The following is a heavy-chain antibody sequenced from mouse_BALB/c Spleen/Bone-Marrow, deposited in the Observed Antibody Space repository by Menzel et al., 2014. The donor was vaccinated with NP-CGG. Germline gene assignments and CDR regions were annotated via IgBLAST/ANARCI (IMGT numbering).Heavy chain of an antibody. V-gene: IGHV14-3*02. CDR3: ARWEYYAMDY. J-gene: IGHJ4*01. CDR2: IDPANGNT. CDR1: GFNIKDTY. D-gene: IGHD4-1*01. Sequence: VQLQQPGAELVKPGASVKLSCTASGFNIKDTYMHWVKQRPEQGLEWIGRIDPANGNTKYDPKFQGKATITADTSSNTACLQRSSLTSEDTAVYYCARWEYYAMDYWGQGTSVTVSS.